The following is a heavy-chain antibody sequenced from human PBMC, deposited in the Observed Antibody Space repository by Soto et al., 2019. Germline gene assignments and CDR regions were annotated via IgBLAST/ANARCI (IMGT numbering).Heavy chain of an antibody. V-gene: IGHV1-18*04. CDR2: ISAYNGNT. CDR1: GYTFTSYG. J-gene: IGHJ6*02. CDR3: ARAPIAVAGTYYYGMDV. D-gene: IGHD6-19*01. Sequence: PSVKVSCKASGYTFTSYGISWVRQAPGQGLEWMGWISAYNGNTNYAQKLQGRVTMTTDTSTSTAYMELRSLRSDDTAVYYCARAPIAVAGTYYYGMDVWGQGTTVTVSS.